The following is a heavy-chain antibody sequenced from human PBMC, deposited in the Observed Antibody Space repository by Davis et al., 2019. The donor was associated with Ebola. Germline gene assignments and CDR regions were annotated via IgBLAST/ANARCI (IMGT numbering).Heavy chain of an antibody. CDR2: IIPILRTT. J-gene: IGHJ5*02. CDR3: ARTEGGYGDWFDP. D-gene: IGHD5-12*01. CDR1: GGSFSSYA. V-gene: IGHV1-69*13. Sequence: SVQVSCKASGGSFSSYAVTWVRQAPGRGLEWVGGIIPILRTTDNAQKFQGRVTFTVDESTSTAYMELRRRQSDDTAVYYCARTEGGYGDWFDPWGQGTLVTV.